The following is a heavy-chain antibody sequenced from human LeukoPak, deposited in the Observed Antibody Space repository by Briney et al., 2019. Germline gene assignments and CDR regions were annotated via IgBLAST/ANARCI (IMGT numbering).Heavy chain of an antibody. CDR2: IYSGGST. J-gene: IGHJ4*02. D-gene: IGHD1-14*01. Sequence: QSGGSLRLSCAASGFTVSSNYMSWVRQAPGKGLEWVSVIYSGGSTYYADSVKGRFTISRDNSKNTLYLQMNSLRAEDTAVYYCARAPGRARDYWGQGTLATVSS. V-gene: IGHV3-66*01. CDR3: ARAPGRARDY. CDR1: GFTVSSNY.